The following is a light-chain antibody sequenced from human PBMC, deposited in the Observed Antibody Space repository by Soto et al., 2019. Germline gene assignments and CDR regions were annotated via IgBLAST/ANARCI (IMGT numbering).Light chain of an antibody. Sequence: EIVLTQSPATLSLSPGERATLSCRVSQSVSSYLAWYRQKPGQAPRLLIYDASNRATGIPARFSGSGSGTDFTLTISSLEPEDFAVYYCQQRSNWPPTFGQGTKVDIK. CDR3: QQRSNWPPT. J-gene: IGKJ1*01. CDR1: QSVSSY. V-gene: IGKV3-11*01. CDR2: DAS.